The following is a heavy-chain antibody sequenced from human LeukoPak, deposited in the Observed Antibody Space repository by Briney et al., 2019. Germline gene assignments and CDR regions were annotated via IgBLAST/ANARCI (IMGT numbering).Heavy chain of an antibody. J-gene: IGHJ6*03. D-gene: IGHD6-13*01. CDR2: IYTSGST. CDR1: GGSISSYY. V-gene: IGHV4-4*07. CDR3: ARDSSSWVYYYYMDV. Sequence: SETLSLTCTVSGGSISSYYWSWIRQPAGKGLEWIGRIYTSGSTNYNPSLKSRVTMSVDTSKNQFSLKLSSVTAADTAVYCCARDSSSWVYYYYMDVWGKGTTVTVSS.